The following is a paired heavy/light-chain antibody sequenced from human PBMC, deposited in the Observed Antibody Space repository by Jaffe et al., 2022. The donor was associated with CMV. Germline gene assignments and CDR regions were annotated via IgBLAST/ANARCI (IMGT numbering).Light chain of an antibody. CDR2: DSS. J-gene: IGKJ2*01. V-gene: IGKV1-33*01. CDR1: QDINHF. CDR3: QQYHTLPFT. Sequence: DIQMTQSPSSLSTSVGDRVTITCQASQDINHFLNWFQLKPGEAPKHLIYDSSNLETGVPSRFSGGGSGTHFTFTITGLQPEDVATYYCQQYHTLPFTLGQGTTLEI.
Heavy chain of an antibody. CDR1: GFTISNYY. Sequence: EVQLVESGGGLVQPGGSLRLSCAASGFTISNYYMSWVRQAPGKGLEWVSVIYLGNSTYLSDSVKGRFTVSRDNSKNTVYLQMNSLRGEDTAVYYCARDRVTPGPPDVYDLWGQGTMVTVSS. V-gene: IGHV3-66*01. J-gene: IGHJ3*01. D-gene: IGHD4-4*01. CDR2: IYLGNST. CDR3: ARDRVTPGPPDVYDL.